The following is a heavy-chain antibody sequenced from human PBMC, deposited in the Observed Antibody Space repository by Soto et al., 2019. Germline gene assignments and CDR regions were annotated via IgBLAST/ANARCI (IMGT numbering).Heavy chain of an antibody. CDR3: THSIDTTMALDF. CDR2: IYWDDDR. Sequence: SGPTLVNPTQTLTLTCTFSGFSLSTTGVGVGWVRQPPGKALEWLALIYWDDDRRYSPSLRSRLTITKDTSKNQVVLTMTNMDPVDTATYYCTHSIDTTMALDFWGQGTLVTVSS. J-gene: IGHJ4*02. D-gene: IGHD5-18*01. CDR1: GFSLSTTGVG. V-gene: IGHV2-5*02.